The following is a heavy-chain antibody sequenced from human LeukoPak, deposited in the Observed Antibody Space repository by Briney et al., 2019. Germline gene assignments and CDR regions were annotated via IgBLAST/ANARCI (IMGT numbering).Heavy chain of an antibody. CDR1: GGSFSGYY. D-gene: IGHD6-6*01. Sequence: SETLSLTCAVYGGSFSGYYWSWIRQPPGKGLEWIGEINHSGSTNYNPSLKSRVTISVDTSKNQFSLKLSSVTAADTAVYYCARASSRDYFDYWGQGTLVTVSS. CDR3: ARASSRDYFDY. CDR2: INHSGST. V-gene: IGHV4-34*01. J-gene: IGHJ4*02.